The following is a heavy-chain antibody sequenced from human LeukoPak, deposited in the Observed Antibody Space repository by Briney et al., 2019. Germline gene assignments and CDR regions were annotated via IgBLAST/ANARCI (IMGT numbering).Heavy chain of an antibody. CDR2: YHSGRT. J-gene: IGHJ4*02. D-gene: IGHD3-22*01. Sequence: YHSGRTYYNPSLKSRVTISVDTSKNHFSLKLSSVTAADTAVYYCARRVHYYDTSGYSYYFDYWGQGTLVTVSS. V-gene: IGHV4-30-2*04. CDR3: ARRVHYYDTSGYSYYFDY.